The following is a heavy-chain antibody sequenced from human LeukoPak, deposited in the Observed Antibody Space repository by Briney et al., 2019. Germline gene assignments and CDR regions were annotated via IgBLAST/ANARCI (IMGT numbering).Heavy chain of an antibody. V-gene: IGHV3-21*01. J-gene: IGHJ5*02. CDR2: ISSSSSYI. D-gene: IGHD6-13*01. CDR1: GFTFSSYS. CDR3: ARGMTAAAGASNWFDP. Sequence: GGSLRLSXAASGFTFSSYSMNWVRQAPGKGLEWVSSISSSSSYIYYADSVKGRFTISRDNAKNSLYLQMNSLRAEDTAVYYCARGMTAAAGASNWFDPWGQGTLVTVSS.